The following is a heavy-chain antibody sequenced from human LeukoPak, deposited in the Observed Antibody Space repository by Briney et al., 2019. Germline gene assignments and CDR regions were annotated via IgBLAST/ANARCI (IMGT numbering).Heavy chain of an antibody. D-gene: IGHD1-20*01. V-gene: IGHV4-4*07. Sequence: PSETLSLTCTVSGGSISSYYWSWIRQPAGKGLEWIGRIYTSGSTNYNPSLKSRVTMSVDTPKNQFSLKLSSVTAADTAVYYCARGLDLYNWNSFDPWGQGTLVTVSS. CDR3: ARGLDLYNWNSFDP. J-gene: IGHJ5*02. CDR1: GGSISSYY. CDR2: IYTSGST.